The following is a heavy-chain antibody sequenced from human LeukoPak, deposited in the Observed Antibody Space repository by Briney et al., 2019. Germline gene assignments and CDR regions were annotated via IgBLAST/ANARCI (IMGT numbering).Heavy chain of an antibody. CDR1: GFTFSSYS. CDR2: IYSGGST. D-gene: IGHD3-22*01. J-gene: IGHJ4*02. CDR3: ARETGYYDSSGYYTH. Sequence: GGSLRLSCAASGFTFSSYSMSWVRQAPGKGLEWVSVIYSGGSTYYADSVKGRFTISRDNSKNTLYLQMNSLRAEDTAVYYCARETGYYDSSGYYTHWGQGTLVTVSS. V-gene: IGHV3-66*01.